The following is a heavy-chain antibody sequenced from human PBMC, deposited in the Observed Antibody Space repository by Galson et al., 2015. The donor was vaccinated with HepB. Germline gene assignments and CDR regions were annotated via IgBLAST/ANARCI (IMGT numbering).Heavy chain of an antibody. CDR1: GFTFSDYT. CDR2: ISYDGSNK. CDR3: ARDEVKQLVLYYYGMDV. V-gene: IGHV3-30-3*01. J-gene: IGHJ6*02. D-gene: IGHD6-13*01. Sequence: SLRLSCAASGFTFSDYTIHWVRQAPGKGLGWMAVISYDGSNKYYADSVKGRFTISRDNSKNTLYLQMNSLRAEDTAVYYCARDEVKQLVLYYYGMDVWGQGTTVTVSS.